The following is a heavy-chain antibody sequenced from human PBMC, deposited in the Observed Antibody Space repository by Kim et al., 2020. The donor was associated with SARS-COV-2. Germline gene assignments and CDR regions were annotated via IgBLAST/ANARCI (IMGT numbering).Heavy chain of an antibody. J-gene: IGHJ4*02. Sequence: ASVKVSCKASGYTFTSYYMHWVRQAPGQGLEWMGIINPSGGSTSYAQKFQGRVTMTRDTSTSTVYMELSSLRSEDTAVYYCARERGDILTGYYFDYWGQGTLVTVSS. D-gene: IGHD3-9*01. CDR2: INPSGGST. CDR3: ARERGDILTGYYFDY. CDR1: GYTFTSYY. V-gene: IGHV1-46*01.